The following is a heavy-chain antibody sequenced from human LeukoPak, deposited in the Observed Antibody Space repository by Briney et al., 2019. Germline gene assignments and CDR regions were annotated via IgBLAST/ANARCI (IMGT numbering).Heavy chain of an antibody. J-gene: IGHJ4*02. V-gene: IGHV1-69*13. CDR3: ARVAALDGYSQYYFDY. CDR1: GGTFSSYA. D-gene: IGHD5-24*01. CDR2: IIPIFGTA. Sequence: LVASVKVSCKASGGTFSSYAISWVRQAPGQGLEWMGGIIPIFGTANYAQKFQGRVTITADESTSTAYMELSSLRSEDTAVYYCARVAALDGYSQYYFDYWGQGTLVTVSS.